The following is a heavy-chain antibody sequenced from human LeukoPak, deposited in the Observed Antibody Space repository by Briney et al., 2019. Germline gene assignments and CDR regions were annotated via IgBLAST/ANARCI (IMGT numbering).Heavy chain of an antibody. Sequence: GGSLRLSCAASGFTFSSYEMNWVRQAPGKGLEWVSYISSSGSTIYYADSVKGRFTISRDNAKNSLYLQMNSLRAEDTAVYYCAKTHSSSWYYYYYYMDVWGKGTTVTISS. V-gene: IGHV3-48*03. CDR3: AKTHSSSWYYYYYYMDV. D-gene: IGHD6-13*01. CDR2: ISSSGSTI. J-gene: IGHJ6*03. CDR1: GFTFSSYE.